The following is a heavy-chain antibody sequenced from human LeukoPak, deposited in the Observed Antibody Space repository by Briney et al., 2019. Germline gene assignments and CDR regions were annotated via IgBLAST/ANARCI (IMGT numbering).Heavy chain of an antibody. J-gene: IGHJ4*02. Sequence: SETLSLTCTVSGGSISTYYWSWIRQPPGKGLEWIGYIYYSGRTNYNPSLKSRVTISVDTSKNQFSLKLSSVTAADTAVYYCARIQARKFDSWGRGTLVTVSS. CDR1: GGSISTYY. CDR3: ARIQARKFDS. V-gene: IGHV4-59*01. CDR2: IYYSGRT.